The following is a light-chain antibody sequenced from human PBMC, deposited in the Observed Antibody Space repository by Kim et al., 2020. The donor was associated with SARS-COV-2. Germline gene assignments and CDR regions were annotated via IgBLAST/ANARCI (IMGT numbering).Light chain of an antibody. V-gene: IGKV1-39*01. Sequence: DIQMTQSPSSLSASVGDRVTIICRASQSISSYLNWYQQKPGKAPKLLIYAASSLQSGVPSRFSGSGSGTDFTLTISSLQPKDFATYYCQQSYSTPRTFGQGTKVDIK. CDR1: QSISSY. CDR3: QQSYSTPRT. J-gene: IGKJ1*01. CDR2: AAS.